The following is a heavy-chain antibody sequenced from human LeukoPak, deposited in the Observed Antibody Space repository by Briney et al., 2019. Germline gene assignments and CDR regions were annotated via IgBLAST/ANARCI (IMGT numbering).Heavy chain of an antibody. CDR3: ARGGYCSGGSCYNNWFDP. J-gene: IGHJ5*02. CDR2: ISAYNGNT. V-gene: IGHV1-18*01. D-gene: IGHD2-15*01. CDR1: GYTFTSYG. Sequence: GASVKVSCKASGYTFTSYGISWVRQAPGQGLEWMGWISAYNGNTNYAQKLQGRVTMTTDTSTSTAYMELRSLRSDDTAVCYCARGGYCSGGSCYNNWFDPWGQGTLVTVSS.